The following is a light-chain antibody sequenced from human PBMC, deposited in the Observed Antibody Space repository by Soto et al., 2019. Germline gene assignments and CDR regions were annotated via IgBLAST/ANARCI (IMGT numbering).Light chain of an antibody. CDR2: GDS. CDR1: GSNIGAGYD. CDR3: QSYDSTLDARYV. J-gene: IGLJ1*01. V-gene: IGLV1-40*01. Sequence: QPVLTQPPSVSGAPGQRVTISCTGSGSNIGAGYDVHWYQHRPGTAPKLLVFGDSHRPSGVPDRFSGSKSGTSASLAITGLQAEDEGDYSCQSYDSTLDARYVFGTGTQLTVL.